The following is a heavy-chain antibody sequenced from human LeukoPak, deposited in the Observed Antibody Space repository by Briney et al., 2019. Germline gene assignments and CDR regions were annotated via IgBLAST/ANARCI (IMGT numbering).Heavy chain of an antibody. CDR1: GFTFTSYA. D-gene: IGHD1-26*01. CDR3: VKGGLYSGDYYGH. Sequence: GESLRLSCSGSGFTFTSYAMHWVRQAPGKGLEYVSSISGNGGSTYYADSVNGRFTISRDNSKKQVYLQMSSLRDDDTAFYYCVKGGLYSGDYYGHWGQGTLVTVSS. J-gene: IGHJ4*02. CDR2: ISGNGGST. V-gene: IGHV3-64D*06.